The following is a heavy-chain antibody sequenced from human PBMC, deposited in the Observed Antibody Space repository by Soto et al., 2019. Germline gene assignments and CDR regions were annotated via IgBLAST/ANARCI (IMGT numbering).Heavy chain of an antibody. D-gene: IGHD1-26*01. J-gene: IGHJ4*02. CDR3: AKGPPEGAQPAGFDY. V-gene: IGHV3-30*18. CDR2: ISYDGSNK. Sequence: QVQLVESGGGVVQPGRSLRLSCAASGFTFSSYDMHWVRQAPGKGLEWVAVISYDGSNKYYADSVKGRFTISRDNSKNTLYLQMNSLRVEDTAVYYCAKGPPEGAQPAGFDYWGQGTLVTVSS. CDR1: GFTFSSYD.